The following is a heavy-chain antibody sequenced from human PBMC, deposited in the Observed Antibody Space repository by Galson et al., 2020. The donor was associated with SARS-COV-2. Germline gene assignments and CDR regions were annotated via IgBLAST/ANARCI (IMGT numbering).Heavy chain of an antibody. D-gene: IGHD3-16*02. Sequence: SLKIPCVAPGFTSSGYGTTGVRPAPAKGLEWGAVITNDGSTKYYADSVKGRFTISRDNSKNTLHLQMNSLRPEDTALYYCAKVMGIAFGGVIPPLDAWGQGTLVTVSS. CDR1: GFTSSGYG. CDR2: ITNDGSTK. J-gene: IGHJ5*02. CDR3: AKVMGIAFGGVIPPLDA. V-gene: IGHV3-30*18.